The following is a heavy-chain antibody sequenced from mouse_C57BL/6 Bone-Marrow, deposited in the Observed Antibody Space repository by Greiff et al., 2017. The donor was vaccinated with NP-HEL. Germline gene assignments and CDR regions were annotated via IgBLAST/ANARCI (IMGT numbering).Heavy chain of an antibody. CDR1: GYTFTSYG. V-gene: IGHV1-81*01. D-gene: IGHD3-3*01. CDR3: ARQAGTGYFDV. Sequence: VQLQQSGAELARPGASVKLSCKASGYTFTSYGISWVKQRTGQGLEWIGEIHPRSGNTYYNEKFKGKATLTADKSSSTAYMELRSLTSEDSAVYFCARQAGTGYFDVWGTGTTVTVSS. J-gene: IGHJ1*03. CDR2: IHPRSGNT.